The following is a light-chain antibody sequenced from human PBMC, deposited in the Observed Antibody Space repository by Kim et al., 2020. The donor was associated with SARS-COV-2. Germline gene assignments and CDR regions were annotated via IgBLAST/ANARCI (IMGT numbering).Light chain of an antibody. J-gene: IGKJ4*01. CDR2: DAS. Sequence: EIVLTQSPATLSLSPGERATLSCRASQSVSSYLAWYQQKPGQAPRLLIYDASNRATGIPARFSGSGSGTDFTLTISSLEPEDFAVYYCQQRRNWQPGLTFGGGTKVDIK. CDR1: QSVSSY. V-gene: IGKV3-11*01. CDR3: QQRRNWQPGLT.